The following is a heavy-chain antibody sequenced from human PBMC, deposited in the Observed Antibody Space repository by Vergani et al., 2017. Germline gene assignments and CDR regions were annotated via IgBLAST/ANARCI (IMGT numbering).Heavy chain of an antibody. Sequence: QVQLQESGPGLVKPSQTLSLTCTVSGGSISSGSYYWSWIRQPAGKGLEWIGRIYTSGSTNYNPSLKSRVTISVDKSKNQFSLKLSSVTAADTAVYYCARDPVYYDFWSGQSDYYYGMDVWGQGTTVTVSS. CDR1: GGSISSGSYY. D-gene: IGHD3-3*01. J-gene: IGHJ6*02. CDR3: ARDPVYYDFWSGQSDYYYGMDV. V-gene: IGHV4-61*02. CDR2: IYTSGST.